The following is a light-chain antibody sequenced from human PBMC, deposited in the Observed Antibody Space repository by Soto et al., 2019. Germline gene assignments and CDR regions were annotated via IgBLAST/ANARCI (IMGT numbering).Light chain of an antibody. J-gene: IGKJ3*01. CDR3: QQLNSYPV. CDR1: QGISSY. Sequence: DIQLTQSPSFLSASVGDRVTITCRASQGISSYLAWYQQKPGKAPKLLIYAASTLQSGVPSRFSGSGSGTEFTLIISSLQPEDFATYYCQQLNSYPVFGPGTKVDIK. CDR2: AAS. V-gene: IGKV1-9*01.